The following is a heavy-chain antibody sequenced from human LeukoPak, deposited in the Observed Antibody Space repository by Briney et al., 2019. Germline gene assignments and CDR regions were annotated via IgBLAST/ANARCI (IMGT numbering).Heavy chain of an antibody. J-gene: IGHJ3*02. D-gene: IGHD3-10*01. CDR2: INPNSGGT. Sequence: ASVKVSCKASGYTFTVYYMHWVRQAPGQGLEWMEWINPNSGGTNYAQKFQGRVTMTRDTSISTAYMELSRLRSDDTAVYYCAREIGELLFIGAFDIWGQGTMVTVSS. CDR3: AREIGELLFIGAFDI. CDR1: GYTFTVYY. V-gene: IGHV1-2*02.